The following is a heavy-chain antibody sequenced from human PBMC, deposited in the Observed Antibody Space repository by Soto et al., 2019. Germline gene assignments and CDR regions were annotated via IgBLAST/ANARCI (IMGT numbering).Heavy chain of an antibody. CDR1: GYTFTSYA. CDR3: ARDLGLTSHGDDY. Sequence: QVQLVQSGAEVKKPGASVKVSCKASGYTFTSYAMHWVRQAPGQRLEWMGWINAGNGNTKYSQKFQGRVTITRDTSASTASMELRSLRSEDTAVYYCARDLGLTSHGDDYWGQGTLVTVSS. J-gene: IGHJ4*02. CDR2: INAGNGNT. D-gene: IGHD3-10*01. V-gene: IGHV1-3*01.